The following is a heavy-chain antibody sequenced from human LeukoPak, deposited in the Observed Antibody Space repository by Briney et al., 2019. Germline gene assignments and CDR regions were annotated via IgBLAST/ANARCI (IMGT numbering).Heavy chain of an antibody. V-gene: IGHV1-69*05. D-gene: IGHD2-2*01. CDR2: IIPIFGTV. Sequence: SVKVSCXASGGTFSSYAISWVRQAPGQGLEWMGGIIPIFGTVNYAQKFQGRVTITTDESTSTAYMELSSLRSEDTAAYYCARPDQYWFDPWGQGTLVTVSS. CDR1: GGTFSSYA. J-gene: IGHJ5*02. CDR3: ARPDQYWFDP.